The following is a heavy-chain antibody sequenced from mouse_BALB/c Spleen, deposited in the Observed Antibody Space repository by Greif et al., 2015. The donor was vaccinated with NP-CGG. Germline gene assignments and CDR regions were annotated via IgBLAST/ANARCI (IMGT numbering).Heavy chain of an antibody. J-gene: IGHJ4*01. Sequence: QVQLQQSGAELVMPGASVKMSCKASGYTFTDYWMHWVKQRPGQGLEWIGAIDTSDSYTSYNQKFKGKATLTVDESSSTAYMQLSSLTSEDSAVYYCARRAYGNYPMDDWGQGTSVAVSS. CDR1: GYTFTDYW. CDR2: IDTSDSYT. V-gene: IGHV1-69*01. CDR3: ARRAYGNYPMDD. D-gene: IGHD2-1*01.